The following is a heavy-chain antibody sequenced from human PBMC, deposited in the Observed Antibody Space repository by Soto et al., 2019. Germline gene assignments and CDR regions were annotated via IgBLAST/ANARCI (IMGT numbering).Heavy chain of an antibody. V-gene: IGHV1-8*01. Sequence: ASVKVSCKASGYTFTSYDINWARQATGQGLEWMGWMNPNSGNTGYAQKFQGRVTLTRNTSISTAYMELSSLRSEDTAVYYCARAPSGSLNWFDPWGQGTLVTVSS. CDR1: GYTFTSYD. D-gene: IGHD1-26*01. J-gene: IGHJ5*02. CDR2: MNPNSGNT. CDR3: ARAPSGSLNWFDP.